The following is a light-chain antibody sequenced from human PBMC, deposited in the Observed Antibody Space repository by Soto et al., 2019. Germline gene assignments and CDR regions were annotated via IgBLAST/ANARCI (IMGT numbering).Light chain of an antibody. CDR2: GAS. CDR3: QQYNNWPPT. V-gene: IGKV3-15*01. CDR1: QSVSSN. J-gene: IGKJ1*01. Sequence: EIVLTQSSSTLSVSPGERATLSCRASQSVSSNLAWYQQKPGQAPRLLIYGASTRATGIPARFSGSGSGTEFTLTISSLQSEDFTVYYCQQYNNWPPTFGQGTRWIS.